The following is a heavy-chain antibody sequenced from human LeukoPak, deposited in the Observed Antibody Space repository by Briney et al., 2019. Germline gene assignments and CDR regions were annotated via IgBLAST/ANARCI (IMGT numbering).Heavy chain of an antibody. CDR2: IRSKAYGGTT. CDR1: GFTFGDYA. D-gene: IGHD2-15*01. CDR3: TRVSLVAASVFFDY. V-gene: IGHV3-49*04. J-gene: IGHJ4*02. Sequence: TGGSLRLSCTASGFTFGDYAMSWVRQAPGKGLEWVSFIRSKAYGGTTEYAASVKGRFTISRDDSKSIAYLQMNSLKTEDTAVYYCTRVSLVAASVFFDYWGQGTLVTVSS.